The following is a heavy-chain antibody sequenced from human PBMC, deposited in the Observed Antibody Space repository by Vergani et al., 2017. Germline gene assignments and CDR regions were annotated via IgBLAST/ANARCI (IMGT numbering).Heavy chain of an antibody. Sequence: EVQLVESGGGLVQPGGSLRLSCAASGFTFSSYSMSWIRQAPGKGLEWVSYISSSGSTIYYADSVKGRFTISRDNAKNSLYLQMNSLRAEDTAVYYCARDYGDYNTFDYWGQGTLVTVSS. CDR3: ARDYGDYNTFDY. D-gene: IGHD4-17*01. CDR2: ISSSGSTI. V-gene: IGHV3-48*04. CDR1: GFTFSSYS. J-gene: IGHJ4*02.